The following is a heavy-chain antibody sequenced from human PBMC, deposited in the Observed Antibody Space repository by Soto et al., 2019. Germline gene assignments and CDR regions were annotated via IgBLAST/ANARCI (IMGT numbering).Heavy chain of an antibody. D-gene: IGHD2-8*01. V-gene: IGHV1-18*01. J-gene: IGHJ4*02. CDR2: ISAYNGNT. CDR3: ARDPRRYCTNGVCSFDY. Sequence: GASVKVSCKASGYTFTSYGISWVRQAPGQGLEWMGWISAYNGNTNYAQKLQGRVTMTTDTSTSTAYMELRSLRSDDTAVYYCARDPRRYCTNGVCSFDYWGQGTLVTVSS. CDR1: GYTFTSYG.